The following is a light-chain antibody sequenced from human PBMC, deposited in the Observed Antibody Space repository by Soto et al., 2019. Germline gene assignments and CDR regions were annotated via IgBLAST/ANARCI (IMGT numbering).Light chain of an antibody. V-gene: IGKV1-5*03. CDR2: KTS. CDR3: QQYNTSPWT. J-gene: IGKJ1*01. CDR1: HYVSSS. Sequence: DIQMTQSPSTLSASVGDRVTISCRASHYVSSSLAWYQQKPGKAPTLLLYKTSILESGVQSRFSGSASGPEFTLSISSLQPDDFATYWCQQYNTSPWTFGQGTKVDFK.